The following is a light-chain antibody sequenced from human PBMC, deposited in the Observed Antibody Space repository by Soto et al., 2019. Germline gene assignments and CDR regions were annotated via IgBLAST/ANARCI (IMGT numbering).Light chain of an antibody. V-gene: IGKV3-15*01. CDR2: DAS. Sequence: EIVTTQSPATLSVSPGERASLSCRASQSVGSSLAWYQQKPGQAPGLLIFDASTRAIDIPVRFSGSGSGTEFILTISSLQSEDSGVYYCQQRSNWPRLTFGGGTKVDIK. J-gene: IGKJ4*01. CDR3: QQRSNWPRLT. CDR1: QSVGSS.